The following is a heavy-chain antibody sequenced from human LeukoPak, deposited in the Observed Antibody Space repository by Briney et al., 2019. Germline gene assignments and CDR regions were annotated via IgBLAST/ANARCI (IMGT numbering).Heavy chain of an antibody. J-gene: IGHJ4*02. CDR2: INRDDGSRT. CDR3: VLMTPVTTTRDY. CDR1: GFTFSSYW. V-gene: IGHV3-74*01. D-gene: IGHD4-17*01. Sequence: PGGSLRLSCADSGFTFSSYWMHWIRQTPGKGLVWVSRINRDDGSRTNYADSVKGRFTISRDSAKNTLYLQMNSLRAEDTAVYYCVLMTPVTTTRDYWGQGTLVTVSS.